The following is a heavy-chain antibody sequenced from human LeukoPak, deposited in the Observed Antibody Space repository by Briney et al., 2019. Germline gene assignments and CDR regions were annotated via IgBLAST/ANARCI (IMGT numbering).Heavy chain of an antibody. CDR1: GFTFSTYN. CDR2: ITSTSSYM. V-gene: IGHV3-21*01. CDR3: AREMSGSGKNY. D-gene: IGHD3-10*01. Sequence: GGSLRLSCAASGFTFSTYNMNWVRQAPGKGLEWVSSITSTSSYMYYADSVKGRFTISRDNAQNPLYLHMGSLRAEDTAVYYCAREMSGSGKNYWGQGTLVAVSS. J-gene: IGHJ4*02.